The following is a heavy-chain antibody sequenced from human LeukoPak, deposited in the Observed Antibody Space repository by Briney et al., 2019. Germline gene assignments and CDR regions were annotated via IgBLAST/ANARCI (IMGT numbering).Heavy chain of an antibody. CDR3: AIRYCSSTSCPFDL. J-gene: IGHJ5*02. Sequence: AGSLTLSCTASGFTFSSYGYYWVRHPPPPGLVWLSRVNSDWRNSSYADSVKARFTTYSENTKNTTYPQMHSLRAEHPAVYYCAIRYCSSTSCPFDLWGQGTLVTVSS. V-gene: IGHV3-74*01. D-gene: IGHD2-2*01. CDR2: VNSDWRNS. CDR1: GFTFSSYG.